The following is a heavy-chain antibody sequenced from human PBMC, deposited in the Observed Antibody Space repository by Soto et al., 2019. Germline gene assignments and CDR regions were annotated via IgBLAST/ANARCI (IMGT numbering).Heavy chain of an antibody. V-gene: IGHV3-30*18. CDR2: ISYDGSNK. Sequence: QVQLVESGGGVVQPGRSLRLSCAASGFTFSSYGMHWVRQAPGKGLEWVAVISYDGSNKYYADSVKGRFTISRDNSKNALYLQMNSLRAEDTAVYYCAKVGAGYCSGGTCYKLYYFDYWGQGTLVTVS. J-gene: IGHJ4*02. CDR3: AKVGAGYCSGGTCYKLYYFDY. D-gene: IGHD2-15*01. CDR1: GFTFSSYG.